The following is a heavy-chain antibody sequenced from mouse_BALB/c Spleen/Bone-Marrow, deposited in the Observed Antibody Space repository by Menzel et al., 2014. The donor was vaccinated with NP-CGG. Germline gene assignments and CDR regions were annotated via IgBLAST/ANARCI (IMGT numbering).Heavy chain of an antibody. CDR1: GSTFTDYH. D-gene: IGHD2-1*01. V-gene: IGHV7-3*02. Sequence: EVQGVESGGGLVQPGGSLRLSCATSGSTFTDYHMSWVRQPPGRALEWLGFIRDKANGYTTEYSASVKGRFTISRDNSQSIVYLQMNTLRTEDSATYYCARDDGNYHCFDYWGQGTTLTVSS. CDR3: ARDDGNYHCFDY. J-gene: IGHJ2*01. CDR2: IRDKANGYTT.